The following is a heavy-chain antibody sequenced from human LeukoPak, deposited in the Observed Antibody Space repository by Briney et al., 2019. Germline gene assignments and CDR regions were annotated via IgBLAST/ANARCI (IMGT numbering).Heavy chain of an antibody. Sequence: GASVKVSCKTSGNTFTTYYMHWVREAPGQELEWLGIINPSGDSTTYAQKFQGRVTMTRDTSTSTVYMDLSSLRSEDTAVYYCARHDLGGRSPFDCWGQGTLVTVSS. CDR1: GNTFTTYY. J-gene: IGHJ4*02. D-gene: IGHD2-15*01. V-gene: IGHV1-46*01. CDR3: ARHDLGGRSPFDC. CDR2: INPSGDST.